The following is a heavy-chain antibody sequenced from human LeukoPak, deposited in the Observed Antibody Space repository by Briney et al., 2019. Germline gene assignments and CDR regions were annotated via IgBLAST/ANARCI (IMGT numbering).Heavy chain of an antibody. V-gene: IGHV1-2*02. D-gene: IGHD3-22*01. CDR1: GYTFTDFY. CDR3: ARSYYDSNGYPAHFDY. J-gene: IGHJ4*02. CDR2: INPNSGGT. Sequence: GASVKVSCKASGYTFTDFYMHWVRQAPGQGLEWMGWINPNSGGTNYAQNFQGRVTMTSDTSISTAYLELSRLRSDDTAVYYCARSYYDSNGYPAHFDYWGQGTLVTVSS.